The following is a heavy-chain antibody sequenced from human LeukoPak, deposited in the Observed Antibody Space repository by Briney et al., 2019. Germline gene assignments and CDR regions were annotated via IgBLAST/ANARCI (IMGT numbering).Heavy chain of an antibody. CDR1: GGTFSSYA. CDR2: IIPIFGTA. D-gene: IGHD3-10*01. CDR3: ARGGFSGGSGSSYLNWFDP. J-gene: IGHJ5*02. V-gene: IGHV1-69*13. Sequence: ASVKVSCKASGGTFSSYAISWVRQAPGQGPEWMGGIIPIFGTANYAQKFQGRVTITADESTSTVYMELSSLRSEDTAVYYCARGGFSGGSGSSYLNWFDPWGQGTLVTVSS.